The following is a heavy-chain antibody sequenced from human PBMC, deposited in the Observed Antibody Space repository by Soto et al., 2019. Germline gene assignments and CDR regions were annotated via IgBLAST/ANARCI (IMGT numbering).Heavy chain of an antibody. Sequence: EVQLVESGGGLVQPGGSLRLSCAVSGFTISNKCMSWVRQAPGKGLEWVSLIQSGGSTDYADSVKGRFTISRDTSKNTIYLQMNTLRAEDTALYDCARVGDIVCVPFGRWGWFDPWRQGPLVTLSA. D-gene: IGHD2-15*01. CDR2: IQSGGST. CDR1: GFTISNKC. CDR3: ARVGDIVCVPFGRWGWFDP. V-gene: IGHV3-66*01. J-gene: IGHJ5*02.